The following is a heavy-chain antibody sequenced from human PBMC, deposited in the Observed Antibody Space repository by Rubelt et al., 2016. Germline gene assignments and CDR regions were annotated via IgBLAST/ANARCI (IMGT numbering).Heavy chain of an antibody. Sequence: VRQAPGTGLERVSSISCRSSSIYYADSVKGRFTISRDNSKNTLYLQMNSLRAEDTAVDYCAREGGENWNYSKTPDYWGQGTLVTVSS. J-gene: IGHJ4*02. CDR2: ISCRSSSI. CDR3: AREGGENWNYSKTPDY. D-gene: IGHD1-7*01. V-gene: IGHV3-21*01.